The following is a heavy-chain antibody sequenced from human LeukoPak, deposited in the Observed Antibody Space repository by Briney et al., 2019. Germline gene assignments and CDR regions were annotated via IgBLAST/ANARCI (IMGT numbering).Heavy chain of an antibody. CDR1: GGSISSYY. Sequence: NSSETLSLTCTVSGGSISSYYWSWIRQPPGKGLEWIGYIYHSGSTNYNPSLKSRVTISVDTSKNQFSLKLSSVTAADTAVYYCARGGHRVWYYFDYWGQGTLVTVSS. D-gene: IGHD2-21*01. CDR3: ARGGHRVWYYFDY. CDR2: IYHSGST. J-gene: IGHJ4*02. V-gene: IGHV4-59*01.